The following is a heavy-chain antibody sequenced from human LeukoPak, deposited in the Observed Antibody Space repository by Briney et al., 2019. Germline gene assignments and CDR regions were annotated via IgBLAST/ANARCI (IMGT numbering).Heavy chain of an antibody. V-gene: IGHV3-43D*03. CDR3: VKDFPRDSSGYSLTLDY. CDR1: GFTFDDYA. Sequence: GSLRLSCAASGFTFDDYAMHWVRQAPGKGLEWVSLISWDGGSTYYGDSVKGRFTISRDTSKNSLYLQMNSLRAEDTALYYCVKDFPRDSSGYSLTLDYWGQGTLVTV. J-gene: IGHJ4*02. D-gene: IGHD3-22*01. CDR2: ISWDGGST.